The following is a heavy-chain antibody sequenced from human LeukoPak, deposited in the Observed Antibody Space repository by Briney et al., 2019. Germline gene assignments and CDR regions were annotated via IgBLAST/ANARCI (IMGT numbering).Heavy chain of an antibody. D-gene: IGHD3-10*01. CDR2: IYYSGST. Sequence: TPSETLSLTCTVSGGSISSGSYYWGWIRQPPGKGLEWIGSIYYSGSTYYNPSLKSRVTISVDTSKNQFSLKLSSVTAADTAVYYCARQYGSRLGSFDPWGQGTLVTVSS. CDR3: ARQYGSRLGSFDP. J-gene: IGHJ5*02. CDR1: GGSISSGSYY. V-gene: IGHV4-39*01.